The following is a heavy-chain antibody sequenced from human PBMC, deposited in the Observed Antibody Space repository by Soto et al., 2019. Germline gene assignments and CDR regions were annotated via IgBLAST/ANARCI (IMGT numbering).Heavy chain of an antibody. D-gene: IGHD6-25*01. Sequence: QVQLVQSGAEVKKPGASVKLSCRTSGYTFTDYYFHWVRQAPGQWLEWLAIINPASGSTNYAQDFLGRVNLPMDTFTTTVYMELSGLRAEDTAIFYCARDLEAGDHWGQGTLVTVSS. V-gene: IGHV1-46*01. CDR1: GYTFTDYY. CDR2: INPASGST. J-gene: IGHJ4*02. CDR3: ARDLEAGDH.